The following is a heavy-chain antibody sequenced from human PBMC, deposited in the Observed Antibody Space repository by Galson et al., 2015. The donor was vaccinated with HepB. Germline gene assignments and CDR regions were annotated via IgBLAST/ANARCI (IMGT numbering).Heavy chain of an antibody. CDR1: GYSFTTYG. D-gene: IGHD6-19*01. CDR2: ISTYNGNT. J-gene: IGHJ4*02. CDR3: ARDEYSSSDY. Sequence: VKVSCKASGYSFTTYGISWVRQAPGQGLEWMGWISTYNGNTNYAQKLQGRVTMTTDTSTSTAYMELRSLRSDDTAMYYCARDEYSSSDYWGQGTLVTVSS. V-gene: IGHV1-18*04.